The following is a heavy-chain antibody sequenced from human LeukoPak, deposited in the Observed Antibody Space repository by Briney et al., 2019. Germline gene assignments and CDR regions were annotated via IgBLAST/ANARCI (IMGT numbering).Heavy chain of an antibody. D-gene: IGHD1-26*01. Sequence: PSETLSLTCTASGGSISSSSYYWGWIRQPPGKGLEWIGSIYYSGSTYYNPSLKSRVTISVDTSKNQFSLKLSSVTAADTAVYYCARRVGATRSPNFDYWGQGTLVTVSS. CDR3: ARRVGATRSPNFDY. V-gene: IGHV4-39*01. CDR2: IYYSGST. CDR1: GGSISSSSYY. J-gene: IGHJ4*02.